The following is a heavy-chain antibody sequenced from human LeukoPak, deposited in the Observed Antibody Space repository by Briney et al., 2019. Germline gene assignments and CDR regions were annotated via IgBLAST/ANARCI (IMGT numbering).Heavy chain of an antibody. V-gene: IGHV3-30*03. Sequence: GGSLRLSCAVSGFTFSSYGMHWVRQAPGKGLEWVAVISYDGSNKYYADSVKGRFTISRDNSKNTLYLQMNSLRAEDTAVYYCASEMGYSISPDYWGQGTLVTVSS. J-gene: IGHJ4*02. D-gene: IGHD6-13*01. CDR1: GFTFSSYG. CDR3: ASEMGYSISPDY. CDR2: ISYDGSNK.